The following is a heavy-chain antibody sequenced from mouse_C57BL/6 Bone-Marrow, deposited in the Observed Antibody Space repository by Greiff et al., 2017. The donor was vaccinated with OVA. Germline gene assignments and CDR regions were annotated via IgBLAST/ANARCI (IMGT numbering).Heavy chain of an antibody. J-gene: IGHJ4*01. Sequence: EVMLVESGGGLEQPGGSLKLSCAASGFTFSDYYMYWVRQTPEKRLEWVAYISNGGGSTYYPDTVKGRFTISRDNAKNTLYLQMSRLKSEDTAMYYCARPDYYGSSRAMDYWGQGTSVTVSS. CDR1: GFTFSDYY. CDR3: ARPDYYGSSRAMDY. V-gene: IGHV5-12*01. D-gene: IGHD1-1*01. CDR2: ISNGGGST.